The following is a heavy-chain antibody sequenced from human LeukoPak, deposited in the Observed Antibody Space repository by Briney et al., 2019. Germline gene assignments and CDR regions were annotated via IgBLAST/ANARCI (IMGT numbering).Heavy chain of an antibody. D-gene: IGHD6-19*01. V-gene: IGHV1-69*06. CDR1: GGTFTTSP. CDR3: ARTDRPFSNGCDY. J-gene: IGHJ4*02. CDR2: IIPIFGES. Sequence: GASLRVSCKASGGTFTTSPVSWVRQAPAQGLEWMGGIIPIFGESNHAHKFQGRVTITADKSTTTVFMELTSLRFEDTAVYYCARTDRPFSNGCDYWGQGTLVTVSS.